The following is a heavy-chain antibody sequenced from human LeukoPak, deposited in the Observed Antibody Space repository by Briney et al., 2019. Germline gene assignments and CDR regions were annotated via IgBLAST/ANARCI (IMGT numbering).Heavy chain of an antibody. Sequence: GGSLRLSCAASGFTFNTYWMHWVRQAPGKGLMWVSRINVDGSSTTYADPVKGRFTISRDNAENTLYLQMNSLRAEDTAVYYCASGGLAYYWFDYWGQGTLVTVSS. J-gene: IGHJ4*02. CDR3: ASGGLAYYWFDY. CDR2: INVDGSST. CDR1: GFTFNTYW. V-gene: IGHV3-74*01. D-gene: IGHD1-26*01.